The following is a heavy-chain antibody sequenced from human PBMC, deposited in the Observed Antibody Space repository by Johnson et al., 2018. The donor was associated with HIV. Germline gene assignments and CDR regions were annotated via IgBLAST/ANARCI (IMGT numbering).Heavy chain of an antibody. CDR3: ARAAYSGSHHDAFDI. V-gene: IGHV3-30*04. D-gene: IGHD1-26*01. CDR2: ISYDGSNK. J-gene: IGHJ3*02. Sequence: QVQLVESGGGVVQPGRSLRLSCAASGFTFSSYAMHWVRQAPGKGLEWVAVISYDGSNKCYADSVKGRFTISRDNAKNSLYLQMNSLRAEDTAVYYCARAAYSGSHHDAFDIWGQGTMVTVSS. CDR1: GFTFSSYA.